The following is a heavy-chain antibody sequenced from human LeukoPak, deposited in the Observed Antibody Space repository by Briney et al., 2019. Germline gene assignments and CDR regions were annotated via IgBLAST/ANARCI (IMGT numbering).Heavy chain of an antibody. CDR1: GFTFTSYW. J-gene: IGHJ4*02. V-gene: IGHV3-74*01. D-gene: IGHD6-13*01. Sequence: PGGTLRLSCAASGFTFTSYWMHWVRQAPGKGLVWVSRINSDGSSTSYADSVTGRFTISRDNAKNTLYLQMNSLRVEDTALYYCARDPINIATAANGFDYWGQGTLVTVSS. CDR3: ARDPINIATAANGFDY. CDR2: INSDGSST.